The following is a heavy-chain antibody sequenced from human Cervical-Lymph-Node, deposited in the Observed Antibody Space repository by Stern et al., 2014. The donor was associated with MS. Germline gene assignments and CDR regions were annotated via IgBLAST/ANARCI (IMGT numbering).Heavy chain of an antibody. CDR1: GGT. Sequence: VHLVESGADVKKPGSSVRVSCKASGGTSWLRQAPGQGLEWMGGIIPFVGTANYAQTFQGRLTITADTSTNTTYMERSSLRSDDTAVYYCARGAGDNWFDPWGQGTLVSVSS. D-gene: IGHD3-10*01. CDR3: ARGAGDNWFDP. J-gene: IGHJ5*02. V-gene: IGHV1-69*06. CDR2: IIPFVGTA.